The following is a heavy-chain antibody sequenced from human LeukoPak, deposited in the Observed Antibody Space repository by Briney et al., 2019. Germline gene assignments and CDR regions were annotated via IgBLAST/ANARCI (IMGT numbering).Heavy chain of an antibody. V-gene: IGHV3-7*03. CDR1: KFTFSNYW. CDR3: ARGGGLDV. D-gene: IGHD3-16*01. J-gene: IGHJ6*02. CDR2: IKHDGSEK. Sequence: GGSLRLSCAASKFTFSNYWMSWVRQAPGKGLGWVANIKHDGSEKNYVDSVKGRFTISRDNAKNSLYLQMSNLRAEDTAVYFCARGGGLDVWGQGATVTVSS.